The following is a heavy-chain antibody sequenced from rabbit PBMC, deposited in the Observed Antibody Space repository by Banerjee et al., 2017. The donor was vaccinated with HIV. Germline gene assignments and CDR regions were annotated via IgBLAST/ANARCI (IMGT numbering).Heavy chain of an antibody. CDR1: GFSFSSDFD. D-gene: IGHD4-1*01. J-gene: IGHJ4*01. CDR3: ARDLAGVTDSTSNL. CDR2: IGAGSSGNT. Sequence: QEQLEESGGDLVKPGASLTLTCTASGFSFSSDFDMCWVRQAPGKGLEWIACIGAGSSGNTYYASWAKGRFTISKASWTTVTLQMTSLTAADTATYFCARDLAGVTDSTSNLWGQGTLVTVS. V-gene: IGHV1S45*01.